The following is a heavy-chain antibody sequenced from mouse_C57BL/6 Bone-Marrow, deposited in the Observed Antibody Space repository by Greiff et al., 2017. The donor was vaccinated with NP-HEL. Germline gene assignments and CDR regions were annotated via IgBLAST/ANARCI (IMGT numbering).Heavy chain of an antibody. V-gene: IGHV1-5*01. CDR1: GYTFTSYW. CDR2: IYPGNSDT. CDR3: TRFGSSYWYFDV. D-gene: IGHD1-1*01. J-gene: IGHJ1*03. Sequence: VQLKESGTVLARPGASVKMSCKTSGYTFTSYWMHWVKQRPGQGLEWIGAIYPGNSDTSYNQKFKGKAKLTAVTSASTAYMELSSLTNEDSAVYYCTRFGSSYWYFDVWGTGTTVTVSS.